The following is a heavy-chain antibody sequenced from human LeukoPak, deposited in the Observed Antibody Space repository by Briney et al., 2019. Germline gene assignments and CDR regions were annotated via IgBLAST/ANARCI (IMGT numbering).Heavy chain of an antibody. D-gene: IGHD7-27*01. Sequence: ASVKVSCKASGYTFTRYYIHWVRQAPGQGLEWMGWINPNSGGTNYAQRSQGRVTMTRDTSINTAYMEVSRLRSDDTAVYYCARENQLGNAFDIWGQGTMVTVSS. V-gene: IGHV1-2*02. CDR1: GYTFTRYY. J-gene: IGHJ3*02. CDR2: INPNSGGT. CDR3: ARENQLGNAFDI.